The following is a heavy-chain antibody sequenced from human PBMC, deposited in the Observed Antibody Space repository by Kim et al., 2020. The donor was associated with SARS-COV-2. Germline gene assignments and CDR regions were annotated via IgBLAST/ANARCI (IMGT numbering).Heavy chain of an antibody. Sequence: GGSLRLSCAASGFTFTSYAMSWVRQAPGRGLEWVSTITGTGENTYYADSVKGRFTISRDSSKNTLYLQLNSLRAEDMAVYYCARALGNSYGSWGQGTLVTVSS. CDR3: ARALGNSYGS. CDR2: ITGTGENT. D-gene: IGHD5-18*01. CDR1: GFTFTSYA. J-gene: IGHJ5*02. V-gene: IGHV3-23*01.